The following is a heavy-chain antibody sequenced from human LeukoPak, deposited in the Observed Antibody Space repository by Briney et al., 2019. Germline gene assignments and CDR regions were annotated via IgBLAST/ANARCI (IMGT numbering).Heavy chain of an antibody. Sequence: ASVKVSCKASGYTFTGYYIHWVRQAPGQGLERMGWINPNSGGTNYAQKFQGRVTMTRDTSISTAYMELSRLRSDDTAVYYCARDGGDLVAFDIWGQGTMVTVSS. CDR2: INPNSGGT. D-gene: IGHD2-21*02. CDR3: ARDGGDLVAFDI. V-gene: IGHV1-2*02. J-gene: IGHJ3*02. CDR1: GYTFTGYY.